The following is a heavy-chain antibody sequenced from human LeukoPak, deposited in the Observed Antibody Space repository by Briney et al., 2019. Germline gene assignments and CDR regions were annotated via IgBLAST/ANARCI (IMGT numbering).Heavy chain of an antibody. CDR1: GFTFTSSA. Sequence: SVKVSCRASGFTFTSSAVQWVRQARGQRLEWIGWIVVGSGNTNYAQKFQERVTITRDMSTSTAYMELSSLRSEDTAVYYCAADLGWELVHWYFDLWGRGTLVTVSS. V-gene: IGHV1-58*01. D-gene: IGHD1-26*01. J-gene: IGHJ2*01. CDR3: AADLGWELVHWYFDL. CDR2: IVVGSGNT.